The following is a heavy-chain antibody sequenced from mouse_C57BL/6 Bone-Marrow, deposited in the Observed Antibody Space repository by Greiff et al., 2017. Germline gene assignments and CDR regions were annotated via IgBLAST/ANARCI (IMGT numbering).Heavy chain of an antibody. CDR2: ISYDGSN. CDR3: ARERGSSLSFAY. J-gene: IGHJ3*01. V-gene: IGHV3-6*01. CDR1: GYSITSGYY. Sequence: ESGPGLVKPSQSLSLTCSVTGYSITSGYYWNWIRQFPGNKLEWMGYISYDGSNNYNPSLKNRISITRDTSKNQFFLKLNSVTTEDTATYYCARERGSSLSFAYWGQGTLVTVSA. D-gene: IGHD1-1*01.